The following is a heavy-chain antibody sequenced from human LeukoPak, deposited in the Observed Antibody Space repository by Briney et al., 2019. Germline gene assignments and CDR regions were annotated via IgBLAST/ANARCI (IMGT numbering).Heavy chain of an antibody. Sequence: ASVKVSCKASGYTFTDYYMHWVRQAPGQGLAWMGWINPNSGATNCAQDFQGRVTMTRDTSINTIYMELTRLTSDDTAVYFCAREGQWRSDYWGQGTLVTVSS. D-gene: IGHD6-19*01. V-gene: IGHV1-2*02. CDR3: AREGQWRSDY. CDR1: GYTFTDYY. J-gene: IGHJ4*02. CDR2: INPNSGAT.